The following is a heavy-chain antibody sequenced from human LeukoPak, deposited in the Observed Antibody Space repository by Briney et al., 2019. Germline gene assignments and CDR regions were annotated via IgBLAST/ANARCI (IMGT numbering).Heavy chain of an antibody. Sequence: KTGGSLRLSCAASGFTFSSYSMNWVRQAPGKGLEWVSSISSSSSYIYYADSVKGRFTISRDNAKNSLYLQMHSLRAEDTAVYYCAKDQADLWFGELLLTYFDYWGQGTLVTVSS. CDR2: ISSSSSYI. J-gene: IGHJ4*02. D-gene: IGHD3-10*01. CDR3: AKDQADLWFGELLLTYFDY. V-gene: IGHV3-21*01. CDR1: GFTFSSYS.